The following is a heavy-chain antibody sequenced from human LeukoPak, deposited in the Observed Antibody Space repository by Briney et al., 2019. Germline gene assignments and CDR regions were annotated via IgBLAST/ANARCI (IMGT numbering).Heavy chain of an antibody. CDR3: ARDPIVAAAGTRRAY. CDR1: GGSISSYY. Sequence: SETLSLTCTVSGGSISSYYWSWIRQPPGKGLEWIGYIYHSGSTDYNPSLKSRVTISVDTSKNQFSLKLSSVTAADTAVYYCARDPIVAAAGTRRAYWGQGTLVTVSS. J-gene: IGHJ4*02. D-gene: IGHD6-13*01. CDR2: IYHSGST. V-gene: IGHV4-59*12.